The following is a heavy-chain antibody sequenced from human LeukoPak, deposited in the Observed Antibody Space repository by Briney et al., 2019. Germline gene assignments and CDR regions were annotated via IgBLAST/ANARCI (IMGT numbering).Heavy chain of an antibody. V-gene: IGHV3-21*06. CDR3: ARDFFHSSESRPFDY. Sequence: GGSLRLSCTASGFTFTNAWMNWVRQAPGKGLEWVSSIFSRSESILYADSVKGRFTISRDNAKNLLYMQMDSLRVEDTAVYYCARDFFHSSESRPFDYWGQGTLVTVSS. D-gene: IGHD3-22*01. CDR1: GFTFTNAW. CDR2: IFSRSESI. J-gene: IGHJ4*02.